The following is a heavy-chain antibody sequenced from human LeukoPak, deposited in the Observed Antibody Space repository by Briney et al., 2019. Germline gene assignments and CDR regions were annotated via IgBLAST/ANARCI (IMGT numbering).Heavy chain of an antibody. Sequence: PSETLSLTCTVSGGSISNYFWSWIRQPAGKGLEWIGRIYTSGSTNYNPSLKSRVTISVDTSKNQFSLKLSSVTAADTAVYYCARVRRDIVVVPAAHYMDVWGKGTTVTISS. CDR2: IYTSGST. CDR1: GGSISNYF. CDR3: ARVRRDIVVVPAAHYMDV. J-gene: IGHJ6*03. D-gene: IGHD2-2*01. V-gene: IGHV4-4*07.